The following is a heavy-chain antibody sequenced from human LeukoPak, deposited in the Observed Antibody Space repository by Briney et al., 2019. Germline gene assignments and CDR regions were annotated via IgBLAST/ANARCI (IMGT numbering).Heavy chain of an antibody. V-gene: IGHV4-39*01. CDR1: GATLSNTDFY. CDR2: IYYSGST. D-gene: IGHD3-9*01. Sequence: SETLSLTCTVSGATLSNTDFYWGWIRQPPGKALQWIGNIYYSGSTYNNPSLSSRVSMSVDTSKNQFSLKMTSVTAADTAVYYCARLTKGRYFDYIFDYWGQGTLFTVST. J-gene: IGHJ4*02. CDR3: ARLTKGRYFDYIFDY.